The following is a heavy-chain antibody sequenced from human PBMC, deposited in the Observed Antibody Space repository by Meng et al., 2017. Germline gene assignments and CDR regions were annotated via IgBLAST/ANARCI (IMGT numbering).Heavy chain of an antibody. CDR3: ARGVRLPDY. V-gene: IGHV4-34*01. D-gene: IGHD2-15*01. Sequence: VQLQQWGAGRCEPSATLSLTWSVYGGSFIVYYWSWIRPPPGKGLEWIGEINHSGSTNYNPSLKSRVTISVDTSKNQFSLKLSSVTAADTAVYYCARGVRLPDYWGQGTLVTVSS. CDR2: INHSGST. CDR1: GGSFIVYY. J-gene: IGHJ4*02.